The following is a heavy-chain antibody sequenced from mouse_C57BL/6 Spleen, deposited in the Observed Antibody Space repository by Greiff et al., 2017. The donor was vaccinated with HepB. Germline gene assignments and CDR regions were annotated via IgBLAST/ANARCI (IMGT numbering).Heavy chain of an antibody. Sequence: VQVVESGPELVKPGASVKLSCKASGYTFTSYDINWVKQRPGQGLEWIGWIYPRDGSTKYNEKFKGKATLTVDTSSSTAYMELHSLTSEDSAVYFCARADGSSPFAYWGQGTLVTVSA. CDR3: ARADGSSPFAY. D-gene: IGHD1-1*01. CDR1: GYTFTSYD. V-gene: IGHV1-85*01. J-gene: IGHJ3*01. CDR2: IYPRDGST.